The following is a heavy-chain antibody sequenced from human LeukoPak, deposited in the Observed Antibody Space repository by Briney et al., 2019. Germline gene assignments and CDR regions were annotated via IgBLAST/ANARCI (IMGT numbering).Heavy chain of an antibody. V-gene: IGHV3-48*01. Sequence: GGSLRLSCSARGFTFSRYSMNWVRQASGKGLEWVSYISSSSSGIYYADSVKGRFTISRDNAKNSLYLQMNSLRAEDTAVYYCARDGLIAADFDYWGQGTLVTVSS. CDR1: GFTFSRYS. CDR2: ISSSSSGI. CDR3: ARDGLIAADFDY. J-gene: IGHJ4*02. D-gene: IGHD6-6*01.